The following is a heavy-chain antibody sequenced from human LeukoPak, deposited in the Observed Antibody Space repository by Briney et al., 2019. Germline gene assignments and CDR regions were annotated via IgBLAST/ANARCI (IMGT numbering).Heavy chain of an antibody. J-gene: IGHJ4*02. CDR3: ARDLAAAGYFDY. V-gene: IGHV4-30-2*01. CDR2: IYHSGST. Sequence: PSQTLSLTCTVSGGSISSGGYYWSWIRQPPGKGLEWIGYIYHSGSTYYNPSLKSRVTISVDRSKNQFSLKLSSVTAADTAVYYCARDLAAAGYFDYWGQGTLVTVSS. D-gene: IGHD6-13*01. CDR1: GGSISSGGYY.